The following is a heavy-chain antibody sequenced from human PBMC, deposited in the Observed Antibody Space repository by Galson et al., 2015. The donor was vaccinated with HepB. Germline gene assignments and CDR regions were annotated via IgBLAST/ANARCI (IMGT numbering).Heavy chain of an antibody. V-gene: IGHV3-9*01. CDR3: AKDLAARPDYYFDS. D-gene: IGHD6-6*01. CDR1: GFTFDDYA. CDR2: ISWNSGSI. Sequence: SLRLSCAASGFTFDDYATHWVRQAPGKGLEWVSGISWNSGSIGYVDSVKGRFTISRDNAKNTLFLQMNSLRVEDTALYYCAKDLAARPDYYFDSWGQGTLVTVSS. J-gene: IGHJ4*02.